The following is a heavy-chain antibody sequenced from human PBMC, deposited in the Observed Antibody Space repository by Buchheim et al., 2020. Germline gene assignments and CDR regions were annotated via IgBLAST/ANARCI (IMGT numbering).Heavy chain of an antibody. D-gene: IGHD1-26*01. Sequence: QVQLVESGGGVVQPGRSLRLSCAASGFTFSSYGMHWVRQAPGKGLEWVAFIRYDGSNKYYADSVKGRFTISRDNSKNTLYLQMNSLRAEDTAVYYCAKETRGSPSGAEYFQHWGQGTL. CDR2: IRYDGSNK. CDR3: AKETRGSPSGAEYFQH. J-gene: IGHJ1*01. V-gene: IGHV3-30*02. CDR1: GFTFSSYG.